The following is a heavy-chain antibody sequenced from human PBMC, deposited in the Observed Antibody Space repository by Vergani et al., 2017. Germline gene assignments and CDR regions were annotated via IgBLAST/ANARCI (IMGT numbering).Heavy chain of an antibody. CDR2: IIPILGIA. J-gene: IGHJ4*02. Sequence: QVQMVQSGAEVKKPGSPVKVSCKASGGTFSSYTISGVRQAPGQGLEWMGRIIPILGIANYAQKFQGRVTITADKSTSTAYMELSSLRSEDTAVYYCASDVYYYDSSGYADYWGQGTLVTVSS. CDR1: GGTFSSYT. V-gene: IGHV1-69*02. CDR3: ASDVYYYDSSGYADY. D-gene: IGHD3-22*01.